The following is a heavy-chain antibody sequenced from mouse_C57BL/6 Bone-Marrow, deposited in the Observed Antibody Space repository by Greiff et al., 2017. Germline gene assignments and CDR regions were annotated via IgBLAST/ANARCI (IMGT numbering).Heavy chain of an antibody. V-gene: IGHV1-64*01. J-gene: IGHJ1*03. CDR3: ARLNDYYGSSYWYFDV. D-gene: IGHD1-1*01. Sequence: VQLQQPGAELVKPGASVKLSCKASGYTFTSYWMHWVKQRPGQGLEWIGMIHPNSGSTNYNEKFKSKATLTVDKSSSTAYMQLSSLTSEDSAVYSCARLNDYYGSSYWYFDVWGTGTTVTVSS. CDR1: GYTFTSYW. CDR2: IHPNSGST.